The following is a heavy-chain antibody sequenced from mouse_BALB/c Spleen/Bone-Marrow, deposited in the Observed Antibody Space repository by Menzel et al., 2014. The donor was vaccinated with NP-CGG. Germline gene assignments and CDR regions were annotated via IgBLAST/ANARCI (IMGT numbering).Heavy chain of an antibody. CDR2: ISSGSSTV. CDR3: ARSRSNFEDFDY. J-gene: IGHJ2*01. D-gene: IGHD2-5*01. CDR1: GFTFSSFG. V-gene: IGHV5-17*02. Sequence: EVHLVESGGGLVQPGGSRKLSCAASGFTFSSFGMHWVRQAPEKGLEWVAYISSGSSTVFYADTVKGRFTVSRDNPKNTLFLQMSSLRSEDTAMYYCARSRSNFEDFDYWGQGTTLTVSS.